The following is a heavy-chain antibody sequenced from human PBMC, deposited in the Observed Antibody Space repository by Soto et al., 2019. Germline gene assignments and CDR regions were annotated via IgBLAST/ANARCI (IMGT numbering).Heavy chain of an antibody. Sequence: EVQLVESGGGLVQPGRSLRLSCAASGFTFDDYAMHWVRQAPGKGLEWVSGISWNSGSIGYADSVKGRFTISRDNAKNSLYLQMNSLRAEDTALYYCAKVGCRSTSCYALDYWGQGTLVTASS. J-gene: IGHJ4*02. V-gene: IGHV3-9*01. CDR2: ISWNSGSI. CDR1: GFTFDDYA. D-gene: IGHD2-2*01. CDR3: AKVGCRSTSCYALDY.